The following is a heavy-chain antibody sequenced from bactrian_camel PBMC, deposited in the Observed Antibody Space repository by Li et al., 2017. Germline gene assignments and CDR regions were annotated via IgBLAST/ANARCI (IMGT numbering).Heavy chain of an antibody. CDR3: AAGKAYGWCNGGFPPNY. Sequence: HVQLVESGGGSVQAGGSLRLTCAASGFTYRLAWFRQATGKEREGVAALDRNGETLYMDAVKGRFTISKDNDKSSLILQMSNLKPEDTGTYYCAAGKAYGWCNGGFPPNYLGQGTQVTVS. CDR1: GFTYR. CDR2: LDRNGET. V-gene: IGHV3S55*01. D-gene: IGHD3*01. J-gene: IGHJ4*01.